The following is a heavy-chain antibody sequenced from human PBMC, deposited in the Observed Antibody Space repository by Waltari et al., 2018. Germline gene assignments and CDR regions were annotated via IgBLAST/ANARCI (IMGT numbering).Heavy chain of an antibody. D-gene: IGHD3-22*01. Sequence: QVQLQESGPGLVKPSETLSLTCTVSGGSISRYYWSWIRQPAGKGLEWIGRFYTSGSTNANHSVRSRVTKPVVKSKNQFALNLSSVTDAETAVYCCSSSYYDDRSAYYEVDCLGQGTLVTV. J-gene: IGHJ4*02. V-gene: IGHV4-4*07. CDR3: SSSYYDDRSAYYEVDC. CDR2: FYTSGST. CDR1: GGSISRYY.